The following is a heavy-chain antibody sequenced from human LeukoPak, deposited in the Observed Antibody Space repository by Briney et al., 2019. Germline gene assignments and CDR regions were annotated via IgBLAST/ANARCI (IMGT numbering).Heavy chain of an antibody. CDR1: GGSISSSRFF. V-gene: IGHV4-39*01. D-gene: IGHD1-26*01. J-gene: IGHJ6*03. CDR3: ARARGGATVGATAFMDV. Sequence: SETLSLTCTVSGGSISSSRFFWGWLRQPPGKGLEWIGNVLYSGSSYYNPSLKSRVNMSVDTSKNQFSLKLNSVTAADTAVHYCARARGGATVGATAFMDVWGKGTTVTVSS. CDR2: VLYSGSS.